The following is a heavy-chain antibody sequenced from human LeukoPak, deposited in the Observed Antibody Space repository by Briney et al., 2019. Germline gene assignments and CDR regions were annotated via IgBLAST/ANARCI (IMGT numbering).Heavy chain of an antibody. CDR3: AKDTLATMVRGSDAFDI. V-gene: IGHV3-9*01. D-gene: IGHD3-10*01. CDR1: GFTFDDYA. Sequence: PGRSLRLSCAASGFTFDDYAMHWVRQAPGKGLEWVSGISWNSGSIGYADSVKGRFTISRDNAKNSLYLQMNSLRAEDTALYYCAKDTLATMVRGSDAFDIWGQGTMVTVSS. CDR2: ISWNSGSI. J-gene: IGHJ3*02.